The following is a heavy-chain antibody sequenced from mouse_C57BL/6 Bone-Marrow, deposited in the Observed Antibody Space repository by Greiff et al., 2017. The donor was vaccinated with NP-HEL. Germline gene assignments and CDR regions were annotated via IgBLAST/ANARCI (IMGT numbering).Heavy chain of an antibody. D-gene: IGHD1-1*01. CDR3: AREGGSSRFAY. V-gene: IGHV1-7*01. Sequence: VQLQQSGAELAKPGASVKLSCKASGYTFTSYWMHWVKQRPGQGLEWIGYINPSSGYTKYNQKFKDKATLTADKYSSTAYMQLSSLTYEDSAVYYCAREGGSSRFAYWGQGTLVTVSA. CDR2: INPSSGYT. J-gene: IGHJ3*01. CDR1: GYTFTSYW.